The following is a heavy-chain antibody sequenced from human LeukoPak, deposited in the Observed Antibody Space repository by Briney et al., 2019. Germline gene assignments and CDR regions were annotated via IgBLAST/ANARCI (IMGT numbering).Heavy chain of an antibody. CDR2: VDPEDGET. V-gene: IGHV1-69-2*01. CDR1: GYTFTDYY. CDR3: AQYQPAIPY. D-gene: IGHD2-2*01. J-gene: IGHJ4*02. Sequence: ASVKVSCKVSGYTFTDYYMHWVQQAPGKGLEWMGLVDPEDGETIYAEKFQGRVTITADTSTDTAYMELSSLRSEGTAVYYCAQYQPAIPYWGQGTLVTVSS.